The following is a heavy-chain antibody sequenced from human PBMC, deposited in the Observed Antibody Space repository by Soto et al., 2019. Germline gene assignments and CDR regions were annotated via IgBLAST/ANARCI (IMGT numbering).Heavy chain of an antibody. Sequence: EVQLVDSGGGLVQPGGSLRISCAASGFTFSSYWMHWVRQAPGKGLVWVSRINSDGSTTTYADSVKGRFTISRDKATITLYLRMNRLRSEDAAVYFCAISLISGSTFDPWCQGTLVTVSS. CDR1: GFTFSSYW. J-gene: IGHJ5*02. CDR2: INSDGSTT. V-gene: IGHV3-74*01. CDR3: AISLISGSTFDP. D-gene: IGHD6-25*01.